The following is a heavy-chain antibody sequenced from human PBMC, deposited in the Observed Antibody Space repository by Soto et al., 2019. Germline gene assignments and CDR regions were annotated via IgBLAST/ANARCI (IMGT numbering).Heavy chain of an antibody. V-gene: IGHV1-2*04. CDR1: GYTFTGYY. J-gene: IGHJ6*02. Sequence: QVQLVQSGAEVKKPGASVKVSCKASGYTFTGYYMHWVRQAPGQGLEWMGWINPNSGGTKYAQKFQGWVTMTRDTSISTAYMELSRLRSDDTAVYYCARGQYCSSTSCDYYYGMDVWGQGTTVTVSS. CDR3: ARGQYCSSTSCDYYYGMDV. D-gene: IGHD2-2*01. CDR2: INPNSGGT.